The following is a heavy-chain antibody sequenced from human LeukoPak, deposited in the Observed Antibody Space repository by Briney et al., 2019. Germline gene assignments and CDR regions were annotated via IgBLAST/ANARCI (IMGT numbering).Heavy chain of an antibody. CDR1: GVSFSTYY. J-gene: IGHJ3*02. V-gene: IGHV4-4*07. Sequence: PSETLSLTCTVSGVSFSTYYWTWMRQPAGRGLEWIGRIYSSGNTNYNPSLESRVTMSIDTSKDQFSLKLTSVTAADTAVYYCARERGDLRGDAFDIWGQGTVVTVSS. CDR2: IYSSGNT. CDR3: ARERGDLRGDAFDI. D-gene: IGHD3-10*01.